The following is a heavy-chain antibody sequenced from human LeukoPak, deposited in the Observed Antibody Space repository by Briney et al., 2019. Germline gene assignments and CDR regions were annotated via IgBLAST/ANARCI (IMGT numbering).Heavy chain of an antibody. J-gene: IGHJ4*02. CDR3: TRAVRNQLLSEY. V-gene: IGHV1-8*01. Sequence: ASVKVSCKASGYTFSSYDVTWVRQAPGQGLEYMGWMNPNSGNTDYAQKFRGRVTMTSDAPTTSAYMELSSLTSEDTAVYYCTRAVRNQLLSEYWGQGTLITVSS. D-gene: IGHD2-2*01. CDR1: GYTFSSYD. CDR2: MNPNSGNT.